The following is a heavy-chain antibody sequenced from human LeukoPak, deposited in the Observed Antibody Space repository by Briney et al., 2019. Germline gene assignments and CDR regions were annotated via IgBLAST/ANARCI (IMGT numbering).Heavy chain of an antibody. CDR2: IRSSSSYI. CDR1: GFTFSSYS. Sequence: GGSLRLSCAASGFTFSSYSMNWVRQAPGKGLEWVSSIRSSSSYIYYADSVKGRFTISRDNAKNSLYLQMNSLRAEDTAVYYCARGPLQYCSGGSCYSSDYWGQGTLVTVSS. CDR3: ARGPLQYCSGGSCYSSDY. D-gene: IGHD2-15*01. J-gene: IGHJ4*02. V-gene: IGHV3-21*01.